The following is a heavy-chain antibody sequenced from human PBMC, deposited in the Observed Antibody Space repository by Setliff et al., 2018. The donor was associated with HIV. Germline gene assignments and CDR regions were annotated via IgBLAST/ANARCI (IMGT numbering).Heavy chain of an antibody. D-gene: IGHD3-9*01. CDR1: GFTFSNYA. V-gene: IGHV3-23*01. Sequence: QPGGSLRLSCAASGFTFSNYAMSWVRQAPGKGLEWVSGISGSAGTIYYADSVKGRFTISRGNAKNSLYLQMSSLRAEDTAVYYCARDSSRGYLDWLSLKYYYSYYIDVWGKGTTVTVSS. J-gene: IGHJ6*03. CDR2: ISGSAGTI. CDR3: ARDSSRGYLDWLSLKYYYSYYIDV.